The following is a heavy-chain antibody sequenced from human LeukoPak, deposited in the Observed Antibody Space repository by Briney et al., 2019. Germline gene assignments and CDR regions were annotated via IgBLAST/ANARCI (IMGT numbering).Heavy chain of an antibody. CDR1: GASISSGSNY. CDR2: INHSGST. V-gene: IGHV4-39*07. Sequence: PSETLSLTCSVSGASISSGSNYWGWIRQPPGKGLEWIGEINHSGSTNYNPSLKSRVTISVDTPKNQFSLKLSSVTAADTAVYYCACLTTADAFDIWGQGTMVTVSS. J-gene: IGHJ3*02. CDR3: ACLTTADAFDI. D-gene: IGHD3-22*01.